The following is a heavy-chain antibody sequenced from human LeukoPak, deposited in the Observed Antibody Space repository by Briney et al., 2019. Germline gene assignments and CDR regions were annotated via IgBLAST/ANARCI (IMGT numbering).Heavy chain of an antibody. J-gene: IGHJ4*02. CDR1: GYTFTSYG. D-gene: IGHD3-10*01. CDR2: ISAYNGNT. V-gene: IGHV1-18*01. CDR3: ARDLGYYGSGSYYLDY. Sequence: EASVKVSCKASGYTFTSYGISWVRQAPGQGLEWMGWISAYNGNTNYAQKLQGRVTMTTDTSTGTAYMELRSLRSDDTAVYYCARDLGYYGSGSYYLDYWGQGTLVTVSS.